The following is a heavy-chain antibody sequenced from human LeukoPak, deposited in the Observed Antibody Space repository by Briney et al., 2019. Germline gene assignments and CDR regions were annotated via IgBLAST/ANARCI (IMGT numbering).Heavy chain of an antibody. D-gene: IGHD6-19*01. CDR1: GFTVSSNY. V-gene: IGHV3-53*01. CDR2: IYSGGAT. CDR3: VGGPGWVFDL. Sequence: GGSLRLSCAASGFTVSSNYMTWVRQAPGRGLEWVSVIYSGGATSYADSVKGRFTISRDNAKNSVYLQMNGLKAEDTAVYHCVGGPGWVFDLWGRGTLVTVSS. J-gene: IGHJ2*01.